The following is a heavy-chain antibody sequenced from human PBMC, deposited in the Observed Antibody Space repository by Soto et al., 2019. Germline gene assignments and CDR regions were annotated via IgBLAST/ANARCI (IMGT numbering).Heavy chain of an antibody. V-gene: IGHV4-31*02. CDR3: ARLSSIDSSGYYLDY. Sequence: QVQLQESGPGLVKPSETLSLTCIVSGGSISSGGFYWTWVRQHPGQGLEWIGFFYDSGSAYYSSSLKSRVTMSIDTSKNQFPLKLTSVTAADTAVYYCARLSSIDSSGYYLDYWGQGTLVTVSS. D-gene: IGHD3-22*01. CDR2: FYDSGSA. CDR1: GGSISSGGFY. J-gene: IGHJ4*02.